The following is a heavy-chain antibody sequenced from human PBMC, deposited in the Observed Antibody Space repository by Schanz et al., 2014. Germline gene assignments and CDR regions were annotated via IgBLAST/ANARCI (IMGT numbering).Heavy chain of an antibody. Sequence: QVQLQESGPGLVKPSQTLSLTCTVSGGSVSSGGDYWSWIRQHPGKGLEWIGFISYSGSTYSNPSLKSRVTISVDTSKNQFSLNLSSATAADTAVYYCARDRGHGDLPGDIWGQGTMVTVSS. CDR1: GGSVSSGGDY. V-gene: IGHV4-31*03. CDR3: ARDRGHGDLPGDI. CDR2: ISYSGST. J-gene: IGHJ3*02. D-gene: IGHD4-17*01.